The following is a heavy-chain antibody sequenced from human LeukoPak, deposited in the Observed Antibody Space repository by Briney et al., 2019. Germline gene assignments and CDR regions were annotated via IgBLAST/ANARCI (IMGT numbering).Heavy chain of an antibody. CDR3: ARDLGLWFTGILDY. CDR1: GFTFSSYA. CDR2: ISYDGSNK. J-gene: IGHJ4*02. V-gene: IGHV3-30-3*01. Sequence: GGSLRLSCAASGFTFSSYAMHWVRQAPGKGLEWVAVISYDGSNKYYADSVKGRFTISRDNSKNTPYLQMNSLRAEDTAVYYCARDLGLWFTGILDYWGQGTLVTVSS. D-gene: IGHD5-18*01.